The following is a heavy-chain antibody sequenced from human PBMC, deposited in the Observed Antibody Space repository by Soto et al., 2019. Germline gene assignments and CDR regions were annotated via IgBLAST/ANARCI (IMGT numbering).Heavy chain of an antibody. CDR2: IYYSGST. CDR3: ARGGTSYTVPAAFNAFDI. D-gene: IGHD2-2*01. CDR1: GGSISNDDYY. J-gene: IGHJ3*02. V-gene: IGHV4-61*08. Sequence: SETLSLTCTVSGGSISNDDYYWTWIRQPPGKGLEWIGYIYYSGSTNYNPSLKSRVTISVDTSKNQFSLKLSSVTAADTAVYYCARGGTSYTVPAAFNAFDIWGQGTMVTVSS.